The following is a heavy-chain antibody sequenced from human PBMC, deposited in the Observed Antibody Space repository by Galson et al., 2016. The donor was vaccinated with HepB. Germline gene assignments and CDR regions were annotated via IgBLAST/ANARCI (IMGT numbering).Heavy chain of an antibody. CDR1: GDSVSSNSAA. V-gene: IGHV6-1*01. J-gene: IGHJ4*02. Sequence: CAISGDSVSSNSAAWNWIRQSPSRGLEWLGRTYYRSNWYNDYAVAVKRRITINPDTSKNQISLQLNSVTPEDTAVYYCARGYSGGRDVDYWGQGTLVTVSS. CDR3: ARGYSGGRDVDY. D-gene: IGHD2-15*01. CDR2: TYYRSNWYN.